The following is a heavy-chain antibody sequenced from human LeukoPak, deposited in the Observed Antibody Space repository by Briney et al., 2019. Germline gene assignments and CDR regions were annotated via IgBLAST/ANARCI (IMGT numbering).Heavy chain of an antibody. D-gene: IGHD3-9*01. CDR3: ARDHYDILTGYRWIDY. Sequence: SQTLSLTCTVSGGSISSGDYYWSWIRQPPGKGLEWIGYIYYSGSTYYNPSLKSRVTISVDTSKNQFSLKLSSVTAADTAVYYCARDHYDILTGYRWIDYWGQGTLVTVSS. CDR2: IYYSGST. V-gene: IGHV4-30-4*01. J-gene: IGHJ4*02. CDR1: GGSISSGDYY.